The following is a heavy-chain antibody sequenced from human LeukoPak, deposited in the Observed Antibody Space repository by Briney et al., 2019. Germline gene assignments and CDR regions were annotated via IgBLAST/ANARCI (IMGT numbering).Heavy chain of an antibody. CDR2: ISWDGTT. CDR3: VKDLSYESSGHVLEY. J-gene: IGHJ4*02. V-gene: IGHV3-43*01. Sequence: GGSLRLSCVASGFTFEDYTMHWVRQAPGKTPGWVSLISWDGTTYYTDSVKGRFTISRDNSKNSLYLQMDTLRSEDTAFYYCVKDLSYESSGHVLEYWGQGTLVTVSS. D-gene: IGHD3-22*01. CDR1: GFTFEDYT.